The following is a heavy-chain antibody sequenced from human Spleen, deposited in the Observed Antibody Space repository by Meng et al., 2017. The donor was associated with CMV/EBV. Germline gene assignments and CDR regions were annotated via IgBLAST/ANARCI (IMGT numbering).Heavy chain of an antibody. CDR3: ARDELPGYCSSTSCPLFDY. Sequence: GESLKISCAASGFTVNSNYMSWVRQAPGKGLECLSVIYGDGRTFYADSVKGRFTISRDNSKNTLHLQMNSLRAEDTAMYYCARDELPGYCSSTSCPLFDYWGQGTLVTVSS. D-gene: IGHD2-2*01. CDR2: IYGDGRT. CDR1: GFTVNSNY. V-gene: IGHV3-53*01. J-gene: IGHJ4*02.